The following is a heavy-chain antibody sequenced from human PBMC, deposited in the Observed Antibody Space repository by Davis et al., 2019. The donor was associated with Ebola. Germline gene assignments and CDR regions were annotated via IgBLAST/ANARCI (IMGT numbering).Heavy chain of an antibody. CDR1: GFTFSSYW. CDR3: ARFSRGELENY. V-gene: IGHV3-7*01. Sequence: GESLKISCAVSGFTFSSYWMIWVRLAPGKGLEWVANIRQDGSDKQYVGSVEGRFTISRDNAKNSLYLQMNSLRVEDTGVYYCARFSRGELENYWGQGTLVTVSS. D-gene: IGHD3-10*01. CDR2: IRQDGSDK. J-gene: IGHJ4*02.